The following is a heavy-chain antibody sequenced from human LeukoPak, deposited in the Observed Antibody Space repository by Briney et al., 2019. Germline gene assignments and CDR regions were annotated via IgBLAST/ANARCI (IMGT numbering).Heavy chain of an antibody. D-gene: IGHD6-19*01. Sequence: ASVKVSCKASGYTFTSYGISWVRQAPGQGLEWMGWISAYNGNTNYAQKLQGRVTMTTDTSTSTAYMELRSLRSDDTAVCYCARDSVPWLAERAYYFDYWGQGTLVTVSS. J-gene: IGHJ4*02. CDR1: GYTFTSYG. V-gene: IGHV1-18*01. CDR2: ISAYNGNT. CDR3: ARDSVPWLAERAYYFDY.